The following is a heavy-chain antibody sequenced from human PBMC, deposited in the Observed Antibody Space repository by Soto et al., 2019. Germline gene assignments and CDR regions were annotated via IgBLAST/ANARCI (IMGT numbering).Heavy chain of an antibody. D-gene: IGHD5-12*01. CDR3: AKAESRWLQPYLDY. J-gene: IGHJ4*02. CDR2: ISYDGSNK. V-gene: IGHV3-30*18. CDR1: GFTFSSYG. Sequence: GGSLRLSCAASGFTFSSYGMHWVRQAPGKGLEWVAVISYDGSNKYYADSVKGRFTISRDNSKNTLYLQMNSLRAEDTAVYYWAKAESRWLQPYLDYWGQGTLVTVSS.